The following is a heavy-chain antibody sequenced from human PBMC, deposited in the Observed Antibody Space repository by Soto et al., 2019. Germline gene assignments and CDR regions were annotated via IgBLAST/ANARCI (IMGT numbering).Heavy chain of an antibody. J-gene: IGHJ4*02. CDR3: ARGERWLQFSANY. Sequence: SETLSLTCTVSGGSVSSAYYFWSWIRQPPGKGLEYIGYIYYSGSTYYTPSLRGRLTISMDSSKNQLSLRLTSVTAADTAVYFCARGERWLQFSANYWGRGTLVTVSS. CDR2: IYYSGST. CDR1: GGSVSSAYYF. V-gene: IGHV4-30-4*01. D-gene: IGHD1-26*01.